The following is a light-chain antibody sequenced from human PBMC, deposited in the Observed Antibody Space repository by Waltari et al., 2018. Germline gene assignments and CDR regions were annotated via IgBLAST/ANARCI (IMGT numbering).Light chain of an antibody. J-gene: IGKJ2*01. V-gene: IGKV1-5*03. CDR1: QSISSW. CDR2: KAS. CDR3: QQYNSYPYT. Sequence: DIQMTKSPSTLSASVGNRVTTTRLASQSISSWLAWYQQKPGKAPKLLIYKASSLESGVPSRFSGSGSGTEFTLTISRLQPDDFATYYCQQYNSYPYTFGQGTKLEIK.